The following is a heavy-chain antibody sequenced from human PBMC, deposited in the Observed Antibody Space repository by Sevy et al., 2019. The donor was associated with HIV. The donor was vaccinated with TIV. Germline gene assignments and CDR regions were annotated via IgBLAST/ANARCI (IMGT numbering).Heavy chain of an antibody. CDR1: GGSISSGGYY. CDR2: IYYSGST. Sequence: SETLSLTCTVSGGSISSGGYYWSWIRQHPGKGLEWIGYIYYSGSTYYNPSLKSRVTISVNTSKNQFSLKLSSVTAADTAVYYCARDLSDDSSGYSNAFDIWGQGTMVTISS. D-gene: IGHD3-22*01. J-gene: IGHJ3*02. V-gene: IGHV4-31*03. CDR3: ARDLSDDSSGYSNAFDI.